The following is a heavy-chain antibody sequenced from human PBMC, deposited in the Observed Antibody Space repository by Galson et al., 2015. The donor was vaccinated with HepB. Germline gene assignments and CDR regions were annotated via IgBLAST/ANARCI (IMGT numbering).Heavy chain of an antibody. D-gene: IGHD5-24*01. V-gene: IGHV3-23*01. CDR3: VKSQEMTTVQPFDN. CDR1: GFTFRSYA. J-gene: IGHJ4*02. Sequence: SLRLSCAVSGFTFRSYAMSWVRQAPGKGLEWVSSVSSSGDSTYYAGSVKGRFTVSRDNYKNTLYLQMNSLSAEDTAIYYCVKSQEMTTVQPFDNWGRGTLVTVSS. CDR2: VSSSGDST.